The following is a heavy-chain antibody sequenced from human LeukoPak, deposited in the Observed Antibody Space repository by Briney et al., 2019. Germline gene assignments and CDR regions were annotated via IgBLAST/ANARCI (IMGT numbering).Heavy chain of an antibody. CDR3: AGGYYYDSSGFAGAFDI. D-gene: IGHD3-22*01. J-gene: IGHJ3*02. CDR2: IYPGDFDT. V-gene: IGHV5-51*01. Sequence: GESLKISCXGSGYSFTSYWIGWVRQMPGKGLEWMGIIYPGDFDTRYSPSFQGQVTISADKSISTAYLQWSSLKASDTAMYYCAGGYYYDSSGFAGAFDIWGQGTMVTVSS. CDR1: GYSFTSYW.